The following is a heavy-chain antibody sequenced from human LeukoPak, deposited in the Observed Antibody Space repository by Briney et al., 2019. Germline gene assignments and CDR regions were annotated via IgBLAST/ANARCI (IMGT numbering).Heavy chain of an antibody. CDR3: AKERSLEIAVAGTIFDY. D-gene: IGHD6-19*01. Sequence: GGSLRLSCAASGFTVSSTYMGWVRQAPGKGLEWVSVIYSGGDTYYADSVKGRFTISRDNSKNMIYLELSRLKAEDTAVYYCAKERSLEIAVAGTIFDYWGQGTLVTVSS. V-gene: IGHV3-66*01. J-gene: IGHJ4*02. CDR2: IYSGGDT. CDR1: GFTVSSTY.